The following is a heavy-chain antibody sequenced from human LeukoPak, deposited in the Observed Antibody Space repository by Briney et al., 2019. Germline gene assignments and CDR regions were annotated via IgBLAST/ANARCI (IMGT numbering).Heavy chain of an antibody. CDR2: IRPNSADT. V-gene: IGHV1-2*02. J-gene: IGHJ6*04. D-gene: IGHD3-10*01. Sequence: ASVTVSFKSSGYTFKTYFIHWVRPAPEQGREWMGWIRPNSADTKYPQTFQGRVTMTRDTSIDTIYLELSSLTSHDTAVYYCARMVRGLDVSGKGTSVTVSS. CDR3: ARMVRGLDV. CDR1: GYTFKTYF.